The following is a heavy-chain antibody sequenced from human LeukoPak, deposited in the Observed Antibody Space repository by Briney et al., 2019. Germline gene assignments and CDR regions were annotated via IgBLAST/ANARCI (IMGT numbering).Heavy chain of an antibody. Sequence: PGRSLRLSCAASGFAFSSYSTDWVRQAAGKGREWVAVIIYDGSRKSDADSVKGRFTISRDNSKNPLYLQMNSLRTEDTAVYYCARLPGYCSSNSCYKMTIPFDYWGQGTLVTVSS. V-gene: IGHV3-30-3*01. CDR3: ARLPGYCSSNSCYKMTIPFDY. D-gene: IGHD2-2*02. J-gene: IGHJ4*02. CDR2: IIYDGSRK. CDR1: GFAFSSYS.